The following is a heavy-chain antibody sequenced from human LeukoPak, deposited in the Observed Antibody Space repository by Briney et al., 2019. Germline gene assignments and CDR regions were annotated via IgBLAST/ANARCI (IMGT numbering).Heavy chain of an antibody. CDR1: GGSISRHY. Sequence: SETLALTCTVSGGSISRHYWSWIRQPPGKGLEWIGYISNRGTPTYYPSLKSRVTISVDTSKNQFSLKLSSVTAANTAVYYCARDLGSGEYDYWGQGTLVTVSS. J-gene: IGHJ4*02. CDR2: ISNRGTP. CDR3: ARDLGSGEYDY. D-gene: IGHD3-10*01. V-gene: IGHV4-59*11.